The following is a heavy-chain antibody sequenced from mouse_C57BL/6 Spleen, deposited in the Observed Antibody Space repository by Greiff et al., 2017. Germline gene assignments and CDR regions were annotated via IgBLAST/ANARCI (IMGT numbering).Heavy chain of an antibody. CDR2: INPSTGGT. Sequence: EVQLQQSGPELVKPGASVKISCKASGYSFTGYYMNWVKQSPEKSLEWIGEINPSTGGTTYNQKFKAKATLTVDKSSSTAYMQLKSLTSEDSAVYYCARTTTVVAPFAYWGQGTLGTVSA. J-gene: IGHJ3*01. V-gene: IGHV1-42*01. CDR1: GYSFTGYY. D-gene: IGHD1-1*01. CDR3: ARTTTVVAPFAY.